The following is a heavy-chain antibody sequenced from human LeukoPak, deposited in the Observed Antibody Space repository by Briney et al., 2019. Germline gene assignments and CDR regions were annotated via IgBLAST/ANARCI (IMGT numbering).Heavy chain of an antibody. D-gene: IGHD6-13*01. CDR3: ARESGSSSWYTL. CDR2: IYYSGSA. V-gene: IGHV4-59*11. J-gene: IGHJ4*02. CDR1: GGSISSHY. Sequence: SETLSLTCTVSGGSISSHYWSWVRQAPGKGLEWIGYIYYSGSANYNAYLKSRVTISVDTSKNQVSLKLSSVTAADTAVYYCARESGSSSWYTLWRQGTRVTVS.